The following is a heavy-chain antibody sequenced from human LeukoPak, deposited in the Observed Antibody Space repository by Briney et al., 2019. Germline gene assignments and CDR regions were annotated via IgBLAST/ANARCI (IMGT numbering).Heavy chain of an antibody. V-gene: IGHV1-18*01. CDR1: GYTFTSYG. CDR2: ISAYNGNT. CDR3: ARVAMVRGSPNWFDP. J-gene: IGHJ5*02. Sequence: ASVKVSCKASGYTFTSYGISWVRQAPGQGLEWMGWISAYNGNTNYAQKLQGRVTMTTDTSTSTAYMELRSLRSDDTAVYYCARVAMVRGSPNWFDPWGQGTLATVSS. D-gene: IGHD3-10*01.